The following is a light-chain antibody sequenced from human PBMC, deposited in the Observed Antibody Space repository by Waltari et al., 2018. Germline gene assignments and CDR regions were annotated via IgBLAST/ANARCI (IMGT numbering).Light chain of an antibody. Sequence: DVDMTQSPSSLSASIGDRITITCRASQSIIHYLNWYQQKQGTAARLLITGASSLRGGVPSRFSGSGSGTDFSLTISSLQPEDFATYYCQQTFSSPYTFGQGTKLDI. CDR2: GAS. J-gene: IGKJ2*01. CDR3: QQTFSSPYT. CDR1: QSIIHY. V-gene: IGKV1-39*01.